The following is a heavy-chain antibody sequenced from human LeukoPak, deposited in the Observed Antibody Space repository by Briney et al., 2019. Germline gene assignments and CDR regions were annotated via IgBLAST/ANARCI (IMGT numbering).Heavy chain of an antibody. J-gene: IGHJ4*02. Sequence: APVKVSCKASGYTFTSYDINWVRQATGQGLEWMGWMNPNSGNTGYAQKFQGRVTITRNTSISTAYMELSSLRSEDTAVYYCARTEYYDSSAQDYWGQGTLVTVSS. V-gene: IGHV1-8*03. CDR1: GYTFTSYD. D-gene: IGHD3-22*01. CDR3: ARTEYYDSSAQDY. CDR2: MNPNSGNT.